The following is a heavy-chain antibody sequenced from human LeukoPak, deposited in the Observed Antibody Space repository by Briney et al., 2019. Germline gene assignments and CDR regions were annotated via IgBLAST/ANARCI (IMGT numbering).Heavy chain of an antibody. CDR3: ARLLYSSGWYRHFDY. V-gene: IGHV3-23*01. CDR2: ISGSGGST. Sequence: GGSLRLSCAASGFTFSSYAMSWVRQAPGKGLEWVSAISGSGGSTYCADSVKGRFTISRDNSKNTLYLQMNSLRAEDTAVYYCARLLYSSGWYRHFDYWGQGTLVTVSS. D-gene: IGHD6-19*01. CDR1: GFTFSSYA. J-gene: IGHJ4*02.